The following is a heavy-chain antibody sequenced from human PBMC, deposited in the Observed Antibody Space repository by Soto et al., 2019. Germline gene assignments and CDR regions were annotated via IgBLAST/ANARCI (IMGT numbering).Heavy chain of an antibody. Sequence: EVQLLESGGGLVQPGGSLRLSCAASGFTFSSYAMSWVRQAPGKGLEWVSAISGSGGSTYYADSVKGRFTFSRDDSKNTLYLQMNSLRSEDTAVYYCAKDTYSGSYAGHGYWGQGTLVTVS. D-gene: IGHD1-26*01. J-gene: IGHJ4*02. CDR3: AKDTYSGSYAGHGY. CDR2: ISGSGGST. V-gene: IGHV3-23*01. CDR1: GFTFSSYA.